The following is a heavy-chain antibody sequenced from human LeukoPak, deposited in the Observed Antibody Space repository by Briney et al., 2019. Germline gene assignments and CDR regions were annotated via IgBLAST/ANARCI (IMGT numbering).Heavy chain of an antibody. CDR1: GFNFANAY. D-gene: IGHD3-16*01. CDR3: TSDWGVLADN. CDR2: IKSKVGGGTA. J-gene: IGHJ4*02. Sequence: GGSLRLSCAASGFNFANAYMSWVRQAPGKGLEWVGRIKSKVGGGTADYSAPVKGRFTISRDDSKNTLYLQMNSLKIEDTAVYYCTSDWGVLADNWGQGTLVTVSS. V-gene: IGHV3-15*01.